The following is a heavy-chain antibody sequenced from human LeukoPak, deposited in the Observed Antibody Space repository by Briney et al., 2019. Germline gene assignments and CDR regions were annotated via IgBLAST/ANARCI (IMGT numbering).Heavy chain of an antibody. CDR1: GFTSSGYS. J-gene: IGHJ4*02. V-gene: IGHV3-21*01. CDR2: IGSSSSYI. Sequence: PGGPLRLSCAPSGFTSSGYSINWVRQAPGKGLEWSPPIGSSSSYIYYADSVKGRFTISRDNAKNSLYLQMNSLRAEDTAVYYCARGEYYYDSSGYYKLDYWGQGTLVTVSS. CDR3: ARGEYYYDSSGYYKLDY. D-gene: IGHD3-22*01.